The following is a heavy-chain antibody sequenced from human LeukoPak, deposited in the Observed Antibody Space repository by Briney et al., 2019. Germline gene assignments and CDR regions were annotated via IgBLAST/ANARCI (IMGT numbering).Heavy chain of an antibody. V-gene: IGHV4-30-4*08. CDR2: IYYTGGT. J-gene: IGHJ4*02. CDR1: GGSISSANYY. Sequence: SETLSLTCTVSGGSISSANYYWNWIRQPPGKGLQWFGYIYYTGGTYYNPSLKSRVTISVDTSKNQFSLKLNSVTAADTAVYYCARDYGGYGRFDFWGQGTLVTVSS. D-gene: IGHD5-12*01. CDR3: ARDYGGYGRFDF.